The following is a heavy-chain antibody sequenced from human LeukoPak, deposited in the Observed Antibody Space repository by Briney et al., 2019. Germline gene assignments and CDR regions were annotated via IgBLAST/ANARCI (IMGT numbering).Heavy chain of an antibody. D-gene: IGHD2-15*01. CDR3: ARHADCSGGSCYPYYFDY. J-gene: IGHJ4*02. CDR2: IDPSDSYT. CDR1: GYSFTSYW. Sequence: GESLKISCKGSGYSFTSYWISWVRQMPGKGLEWMGRIDPSDSYTNYSPSFQGHVTISADESISTAYLQWSSLKASDTAMYYCARHADCSGGSCYPYYFDYWGQGTLVTVSS. V-gene: IGHV5-10-1*01.